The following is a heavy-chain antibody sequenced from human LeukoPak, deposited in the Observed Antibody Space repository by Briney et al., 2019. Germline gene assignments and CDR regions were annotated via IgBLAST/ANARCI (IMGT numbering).Heavy chain of an antibody. Sequence: ASVKVSCKAFGYTFTRYYMHWVRQAPGQGLEWMGIINPSDGVIDYAQKFQDRVTMTRDTSTSTVYMELSSLRSEDTAVYYCARRGSGSYVLDYWGQGTLVTVS. CDR1: GYTFTRYY. V-gene: IGHV1-46*01. CDR2: INPSDGVI. CDR3: ARRGSGSYVLDY. D-gene: IGHD3-10*01. J-gene: IGHJ4*02.